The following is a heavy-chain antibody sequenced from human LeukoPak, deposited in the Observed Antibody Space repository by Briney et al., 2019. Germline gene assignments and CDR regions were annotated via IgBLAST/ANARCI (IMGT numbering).Heavy chain of an antibody. CDR2: IIPIFGTA. Sequence: SVKVSCKASGGTFSSYAISWVRQAPAQGLEWMGGIIPIFGTANYAQKFQGRVTITADESTSTAYMELSSLRSEDTAVYYCATGGRPAYYDSSGYYYIDYWGQGTLVTVSS. CDR1: GGTFSSYA. D-gene: IGHD3-22*01. J-gene: IGHJ4*02. V-gene: IGHV1-69*13. CDR3: ATGGRPAYYDSSGYYYIDY.